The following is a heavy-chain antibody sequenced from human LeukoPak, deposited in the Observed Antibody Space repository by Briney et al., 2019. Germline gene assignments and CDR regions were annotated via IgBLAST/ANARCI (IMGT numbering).Heavy chain of an antibody. D-gene: IGHD6-19*01. J-gene: IGHJ4*02. CDR2: INPSAGST. V-gene: IGHV1-46*01. Sequence: ASVTVSFKASGYTFTSYYMHWVRQAPGQGLEWMGIINPSAGSTSYAQKFQGRVTMTRDTSTSTVYMELSSLTSEDTAVYYCARTPDNSGWYEVYWGQGTLVTVSS. CDR3: ARTPDNSGWYEVY. CDR1: GYTFTSYY.